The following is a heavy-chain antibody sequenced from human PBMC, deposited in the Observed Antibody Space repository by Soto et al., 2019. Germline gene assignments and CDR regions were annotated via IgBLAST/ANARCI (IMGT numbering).Heavy chain of an antibody. D-gene: IGHD3-22*01. Sequence: QVQLVQSGAEVKKPGSSVKVSCKASGGTFSSYAISWVRQAPGQGLEWMGGIIPIFGTANYAQKFQGRVTITADESTSKAYMERSSLRSEDTAVYYCARDVTSSGYYLYYFDYWGQGTLVTVSS. CDR1: GGTFSSYA. V-gene: IGHV1-69*01. J-gene: IGHJ4*02. CDR3: ARDVTSSGYYLYYFDY. CDR2: IIPIFGTA.